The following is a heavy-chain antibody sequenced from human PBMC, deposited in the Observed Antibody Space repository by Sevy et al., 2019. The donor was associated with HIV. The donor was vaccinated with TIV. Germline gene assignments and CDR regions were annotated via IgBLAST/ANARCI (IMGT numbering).Heavy chain of an antibody. D-gene: IGHD6-13*01. CDR2: IWYDGNNQ. CDR3: ERDQHHVGWPLDY. Sequence: GGSLRLSCAASGFTFSSYGMHWVRQAPGKGLEWVAVIWYDGNNQYYADSVKGRFTISRDNSKNTLYLQMNSLRPEDTAVYYCERDQHHVGWPLDYWGQGTLVTVSS. CDR1: GFTFSSYG. V-gene: IGHV3-33*01. J-gene: IGHJ4*02.